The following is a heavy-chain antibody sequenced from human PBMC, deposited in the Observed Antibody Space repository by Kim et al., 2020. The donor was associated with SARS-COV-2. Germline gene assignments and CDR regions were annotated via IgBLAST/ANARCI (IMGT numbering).Heavy chain of an antibody. Sequence: GSLRLSCAASGFTFDDYAMHWVRQAPGKGLEWVSLISGDGGSTYYADSVKGRFTISRDNSKNSLYLQMNSLRTEDTALYYCAKDRGGPYVWPSYYFDYWGQGTLVTVSS. V-gene: IGHV3-43*02. J-gene: IGHJ4*02. D-gene: IGHD3-16*01. CDR1: GFTFDDYA. CDR3: AKDRGGPYVWPSYYFDY. CDR2: ISGDGGST.